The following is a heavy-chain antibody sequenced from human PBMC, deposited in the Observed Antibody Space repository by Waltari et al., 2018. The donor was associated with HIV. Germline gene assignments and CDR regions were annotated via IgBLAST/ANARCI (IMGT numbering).Heavy chain of an antibody. V-gene: IGHV2-70*04. Sequence: QVTLKESGPALVKPTQTLTLTCTFSGFSLSTTGMRVSWIGQPPGKALEWLARIDWDDDIFYSTSLKTRLTISKDISKNQVVLIMTNMDPVDTATYYCARIDVGYSSRWFFDYWGQGILVTVSS. CDR2: IDWDDDI. CDR1: GFSLSTTGMR. CDR3: ARIDVGYSSRWFFDY. J-gene: IGHJ4*02. D-gene: IGHD6-13*01.